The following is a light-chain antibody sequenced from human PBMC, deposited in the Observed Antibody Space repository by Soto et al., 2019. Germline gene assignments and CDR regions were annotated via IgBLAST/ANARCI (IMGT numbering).Light chain of an antibody. CDR1: SSDVGGYNY. CDR2: EVN. J-gene: IGLJ1*01. CDR3: SSYSTSYFYF. V-gene: IGLV2-8*01. Sequence: QSALTQPPSASGSPGQSVAISCTGTSSDVGGYNYVSWYQQHPGKAPKLMIYEVNKRPSGVPDRFSGSKSGSTASLTISGLRDEDEADYYCSSYSTSYFYFFGSGTKVTVL.